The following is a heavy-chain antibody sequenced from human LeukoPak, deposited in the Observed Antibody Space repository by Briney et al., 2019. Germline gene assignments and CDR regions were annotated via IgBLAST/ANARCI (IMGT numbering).Heavy chain of an antibody. J-gene: IGHJ4*02. CDR2: IYYSWST. CDR3: ARAQWDYDSSGYYYFDY. Sequence: SETLSLTCTVSGGSISSYYWSWIRQPPGKGLEWIGYIYYSWSTNYNPSLKTPVPISVATSKNQFSLKLSSVTAADTAVYYCARAQWDYDSSGYYYFDYWGQGTLVTVSS. V-gene: IGHV4-59*01. D-gene: IGHD3-22*01. CDR1: GGSISSYY.